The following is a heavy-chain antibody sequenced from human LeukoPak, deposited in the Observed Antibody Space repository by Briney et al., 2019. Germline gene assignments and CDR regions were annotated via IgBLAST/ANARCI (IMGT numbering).Heavy chain of an antibody. Sequence: SGGSLRLSCAASGFTVSSNYMSWVRQAPGKGLEWVSVIYSGGSTYYADSVKGRFTISRDNSKNTLYLQMNSLRAEDTAVYYCARGDKYSYGLDLYFDYWDQGTLVTVSS. CDR1: GFTVSSNY. CDR3: ARGDKYSYGLDLYFDY. CDR2: IYSGGST. J-gene: IGHJ4*02. V-gene: IGHV3-53*01. D-gene: IGHD5-18*01.